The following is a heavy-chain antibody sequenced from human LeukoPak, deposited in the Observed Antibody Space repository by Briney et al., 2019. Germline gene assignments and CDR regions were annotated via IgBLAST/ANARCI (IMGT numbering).Heavy chain of an antibody. J-gene: IGHJ4*02. V-gene: IGHV3-73*01. CDR1: GFTFSGSA. CDR3: TRHSADY. Sequence: AGGSLRLSCAASGFTFSGSAIHWVRQASGKGLEWVGRIRSQANSYATAYAASVTGRFTISRDDSKDTAYLQMNSLKTEDTAVYYCTRHSADYWGEGTLVTVSS. CDR2: IRSQANSYAT.